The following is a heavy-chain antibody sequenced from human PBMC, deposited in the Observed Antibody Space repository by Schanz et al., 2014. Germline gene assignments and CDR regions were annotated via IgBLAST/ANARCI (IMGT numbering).Heavy chain of an antibody. CDR1: GFTFSSYW. J-gene: IGHJ4*02. CDR3: AKYGGELGVSFEY. D-gene: IGHD7-27*01. V-gene: IGHV3-7*01. Sequence: EVQLVESGGGLVQPGGSLRLSCAASGFTFSSYWMSWVRQAPGEGLEWVANIKQDGSEKYYADSVKGRFTISRDNAKTSLYLQMNRLRPEATAVYYCAKYGGELGVSFEYWGQGTLVTVSS. CDR2: IKQDGSEK.